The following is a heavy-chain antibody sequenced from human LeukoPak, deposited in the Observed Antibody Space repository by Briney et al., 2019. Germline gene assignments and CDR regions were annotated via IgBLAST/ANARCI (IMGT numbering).Heavy chain of an antibody. J-gene: IGHJ3*02. V-gene: IGHV1-46*01. CDR2: INPSGGST. CDR3: ASSYGASPGESAFDI. CDR1: GYTFTSYY. Sequence: ASVKVSCKASGYTFTSYYMHWLRQAPGQGLEWMGIINPSGGSTSYAQKFQGRVTMTRDTSTSTVYMELSSLRSEDTAVYYCASSYGASPGESAFDIWGQGTMVTVSS. D-gene: IGHD1-26*01.